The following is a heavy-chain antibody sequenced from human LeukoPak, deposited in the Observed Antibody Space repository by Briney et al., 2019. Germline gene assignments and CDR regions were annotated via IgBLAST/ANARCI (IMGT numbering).Heavy chain of an antibody. CDR1: GFTFSDDY. V-gene: IGHV3-11*06. Sequence: GGSLRLSCAASGFTFSDDYMTWIRQVPGKGLESIAYIGGSGSDTNYADSVRGRFAISRDNARSSLFLQMNSLTAEDSAVYFCVRHTRTAAFWGQGALVTVSS. CDR3: VRHTRTAAF. J-gene: IGHJ4*02. D-gene: IGHD2-15*01. CDR2: IGGSGSDT.